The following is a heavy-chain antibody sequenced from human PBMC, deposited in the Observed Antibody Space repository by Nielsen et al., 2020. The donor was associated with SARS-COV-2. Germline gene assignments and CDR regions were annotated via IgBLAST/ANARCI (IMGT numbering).Heavy chain of an antibody. CDR1: GFTFSSYA. CDR2: ISYDGSNK. Sequence: GESLKISCAASGFTFSSYAMHWVHQAPGKGLEWVAVISYDGSNKYYADSVKGRFTISRDNSKNTLFLQMDSLTADDTAVYYCARLSNFWSGYNDYWGQGTLVIVSS. D-gene: IGHD3-3*01. V-gene: IGHV3-30-3*01. CDR3: ARLSNFWSGYNDY. J-gene: IGHJ4*02.